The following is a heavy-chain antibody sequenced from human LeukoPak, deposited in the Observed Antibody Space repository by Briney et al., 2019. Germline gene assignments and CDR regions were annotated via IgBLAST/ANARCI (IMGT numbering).Heavy chain of an antibody. CDR1: GFTFSSYA. Sequence: GGSLRLSCAASGFTFSSYAMTWVRQAPGKGLEWVSAVSGYGGRSYYADSVKGRFTISRDNSKDTLYLQMNSLRAEDTAVYYCAKDGGSYSANYGGAAESDNWGQGTLVTVSS. V-gene: IGHV3-23*01. CDR2: VSGYGGRS. J-gene: IGHJ4*02. D-gene: IGHD1-26*01. CDR3: AKDGGSYSANYGGAAESDN.